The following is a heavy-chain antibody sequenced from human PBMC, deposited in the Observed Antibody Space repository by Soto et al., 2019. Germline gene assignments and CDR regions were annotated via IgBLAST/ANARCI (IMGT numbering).Heavy chain of an antibody. Sequence: GVSVRGSCKASGYTLTGDYVGWVRQAPGQGLEWMGWINPNSGGTNYAQKFQGWVTMTRDTSISTAYMELSRLRSDDTAVYHCARDSGYSNWLVDYWGQGTLVTVSS. CDR2: INPNSGGT. CDR1: GYTLTGDY. V-gene: IGHV1-2*04. CDR3: ARDSGYSNWLVDY. J-gene: IGHJ4*02. D-gene: IGHD6-13*01.